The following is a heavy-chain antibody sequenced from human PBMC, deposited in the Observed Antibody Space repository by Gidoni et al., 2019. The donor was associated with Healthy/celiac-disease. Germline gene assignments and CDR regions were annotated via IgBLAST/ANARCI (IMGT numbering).Heavy chain of an antibody. CDR1: GFTVSSYW. CDR3: ARDLALGWGYFDL. J-gene: IGHJ2*01. V-gene: IGHV3-7*01. D-gene: IGHD7-27*01. CDR2: IKQDGSEK. Sequence: EVQLVESGGGLVQPGGSLRLSCAASGFTVSSYWMSWVRQAPGKGLEWVANIKQDGSEKYYVDSVKGRFTIFRDNAKNSLYLQMNSLRAEDTAVYYCARDLALGWGYFDLWGRGTLVTVSS.